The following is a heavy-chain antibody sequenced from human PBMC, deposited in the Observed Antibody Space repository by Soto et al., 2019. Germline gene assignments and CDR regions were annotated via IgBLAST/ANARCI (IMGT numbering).Heavy chain of an antibody. Sequence: QLQLQESGSGLVKPSQTLSLTCAVSGGSISSGGYSWSWIRQPPGKGLEWIGYIYHSGSTYYNPSLKSRVRISVDRSNNHFSLKLSSVTAADTAVYYCARGYDSSGYYPDYWGQGTLVTVSS. D-gene: IGHD3-22*01. V-gene: IGHV4-30-2*01. CDR2: IYHSGST. J-gene: IGHJ4*02. CDR3: ARGYDSSGYYPDY. CDR1: GGSISSGGYS.